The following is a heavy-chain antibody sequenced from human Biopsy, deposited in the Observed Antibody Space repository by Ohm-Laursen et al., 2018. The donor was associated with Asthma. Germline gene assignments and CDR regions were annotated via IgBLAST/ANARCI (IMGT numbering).Heavy chain of an antibody. CDR2: ISWNSVSI. CDR1: GFNFDDYG. CDR3: AKNSRRGSHDPFDI. V-gene: IGHV3-9*01. Sequence: SLRLSCSASGFNFDDYGMNWVRQGPGKGPEWVAGISWNSVSIAYADSVRGRFTISRDNAKTSLYLQMNSLRDGDTAVYFCAKNSRRGSHDPFDIWGQGTMVTVSS. J-gene: IGHJ3*02. D-gene: IGHD1-26*01.